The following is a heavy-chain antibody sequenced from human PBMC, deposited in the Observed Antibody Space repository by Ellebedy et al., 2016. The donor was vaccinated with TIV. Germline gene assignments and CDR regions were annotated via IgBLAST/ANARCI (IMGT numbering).Heavy chain of an antibody. D-gene: IGHD2-2*01. V-gene: IGHV3-74*01. J-gene: IGHJ3*02. CDR2: INSDGSST. CDR1: GFTFSSYW. CDR3: AREDIVVVPAAQGVDAFDI. Sequence: GESLKISCAASGFTFSSYWMHWVRQAPGKGLVWVSRINSDGSSTSYADSVKGRFTISRDNAKNTLYLQMNSLRAEDTAVYYCAREDIVVVPAAQGVDAFDIWGQGTMVTVSS.